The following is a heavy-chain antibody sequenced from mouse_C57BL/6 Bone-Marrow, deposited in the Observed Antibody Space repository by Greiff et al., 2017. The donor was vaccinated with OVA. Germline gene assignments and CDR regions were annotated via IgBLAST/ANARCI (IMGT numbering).Heavy chain of an antibody. V-gene: IGHV15-2*01. J-gene: IGHJ1*03. Sequence: QVQLKESGSELRSPGSSVKLSCKDFDSEVFPIAYMSWVRQKPGHGFEWIGGILPSIGRTIYGEKFEDKATLDADTLSNTAYLELNSLTSEDSAIYYCARYTTVVATPYWYFDVWGTGTTVTVSS. CDR3: ARYTTVVATPYWYFDV. D-gene: IGHD1-1*01. CDR1: DSEVFPIAY. CDR2: ILPSIGRT.